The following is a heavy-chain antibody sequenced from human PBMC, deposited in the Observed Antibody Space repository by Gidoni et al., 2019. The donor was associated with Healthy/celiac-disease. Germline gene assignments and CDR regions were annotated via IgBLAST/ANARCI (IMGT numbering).Heavy chain of an antibody. CDR3: ARDKEYSSSYGYYYYGMDV. CDR1: GDSFSSGSYY. J-gene: IGHJ6*02. V-gene: IGHV4-61*01. CDR2: IDYSGST. D-gene: IGHD6-6*01. Sequence: QVQLQESGPGLVKPSETLSLTCTVSGDSFSSGSYYWSWIRQPPGKGRECIGYIDYSGSTNYNPSLKSRVTISVDTSKNQFSLKLSSVTAADTAVYYCARDKEYSSSYGYYYYGMDVWGQGTTVTVSS.